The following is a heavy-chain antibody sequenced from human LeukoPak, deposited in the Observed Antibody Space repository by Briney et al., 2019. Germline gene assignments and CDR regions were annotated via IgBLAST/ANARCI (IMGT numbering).Heavy chain of an antibody. CDR2: LNPNSGGT. CDR1: GYTFTDYD. V-gene: IGHV1-2*02. J-gene: IGHJ5*02. D-gene: IGHD5/OR15-5a*01. Sequence: ASVKVSCKASGYTFTDYDIYWVRQAPGQGFEYMGWLNPNSGGTNYAQKFQGRVTMTRDTSINTAYMELSRLRSDDTAIYYCAREFPGGKGCLDPWGQGTLVTVSS. CDR3: AREFPGGKGCLDP.